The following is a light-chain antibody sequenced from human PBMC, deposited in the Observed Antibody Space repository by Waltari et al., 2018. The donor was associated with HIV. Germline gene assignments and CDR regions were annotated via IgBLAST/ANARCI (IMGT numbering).Light chain of an antibody. CDR3: QVWDGGSVHVI. V-gene: IGLV3-21*02. J-gene: IGLJ2*01. CDR2: DDT. CDR1: NIRAKN. Sequence: SYVLTQPPSVSVAPGQTATITWGGNNIRAKNGHGYQQTPGQAPVLVVYDDTYRPSGIPERFSGSNSGNTATLTISRVEDGDEADYYCQVWDGGSVHVIFGGGTKLTVL.